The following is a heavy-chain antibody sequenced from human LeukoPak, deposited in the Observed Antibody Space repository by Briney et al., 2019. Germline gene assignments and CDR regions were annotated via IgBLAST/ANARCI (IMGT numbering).Heavy chain of an antibody. Sequence: SGTLSLTCTVSGGSISSGDYYWSWIRQPPGKGLEWIGYIYYSGSTYYNPSLKSRVTISVDTSKNQFSLKLSSVTAADTAVYYCARIVVVAATHIDYWGQGTLVTVSS. CDR2: IYYSGST. V-gene: IGHV4-30-4*01. CDR3: ARIVVVAATHIDY. CDR1: GGSISSGDYY. D-gene: IGHD2-15*01. J-gene: IGHJ4*02.